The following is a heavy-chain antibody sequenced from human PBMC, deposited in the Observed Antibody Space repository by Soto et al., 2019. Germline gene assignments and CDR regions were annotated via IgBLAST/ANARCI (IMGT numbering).Heavy chain of an antibody. CDR1: GDSISSSS. J-gene: IGHJ4*02. CDR2: IYYSGST. V-gene: IGHV4-59*08. D-gene: IGHD4-17*01. Sequence: PSETLSLTCTVSGDSISSSSWSWIRQPPGKGLEWIGHIYYSGSTNYNPSLKSRVTISVDTSKNQFSLKLTSVTAADTAVYYCARPTVTTSEFDSWGQGALVTVSS. CDR3: ARPTVTTSEFDS.